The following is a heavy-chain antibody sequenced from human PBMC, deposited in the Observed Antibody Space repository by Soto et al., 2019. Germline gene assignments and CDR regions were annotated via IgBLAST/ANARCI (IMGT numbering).Heavy chain of an antibody. J-gene: IGHJ5*02. V-gene: IGHV4-34*01. CDR2: ITFRGVT. CDR3: ARKLEASIRHVEWFSYKWFDP. D-gene: IGHD3-9*01. Sequence: SETLSLTCDVHGDSLSGYAWSWIRQPPGKGLEWIGEITFRGVTNYHPSLKSRLSMSVDTSKNRISLNVSSVTAADTALYFCARKLEASIRHVEWFSYKWFDPWGPGTLVTVS. CDR1: GDSLSGYA.